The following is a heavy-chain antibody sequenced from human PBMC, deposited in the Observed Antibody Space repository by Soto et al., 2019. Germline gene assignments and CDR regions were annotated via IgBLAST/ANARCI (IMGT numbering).Heavy chain of an antibody. Sequence: QVQLVQSGAEVKKPGASVKVSCTASGYSFTTYGITWVRQAPGQGLEWMGWIGVYNGNTRYAEKFQGRVTITTDIPATTVYMELKSLRSDDTAVFYCARESGSYYGIDYWGQGTLVTVSS. CDR3: ARESGSYYGIDY. D-gene: IGHD1-26*01. CDR1: GYSFTTYG. V-gene: IGHV1-18*01. CDR2: IGVYNGNT. J-gene: IGHJ4*02.